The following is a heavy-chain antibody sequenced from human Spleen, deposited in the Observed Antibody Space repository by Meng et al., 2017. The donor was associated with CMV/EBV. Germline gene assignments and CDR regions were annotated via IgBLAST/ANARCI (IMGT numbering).Heavy chain of an antibody. CDR3: ASHDFWRGYYFDY. CDR1: GGSISSSSYY. D-gene: IGHD3-3*01. V-gene: IGHV4-39*07. J-gene: IGHJ4*02. Sequence: SETLSLTCTVSGGSISSSSYYWGWIRQPPGKGLEWIGSIYYSGSTYYNPSLKSRVTISVDTSKNQFSLRLSSVTAADTAMYYCASHDFWRGYYFDYWGQGMLVTVSS. CDR2: IYYSGST.